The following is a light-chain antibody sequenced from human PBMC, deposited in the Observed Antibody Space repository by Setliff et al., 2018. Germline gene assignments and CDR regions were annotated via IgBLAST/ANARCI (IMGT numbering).Light chain of an antibody. Sequence: QSVLAQPASVSGSPGQSITISCTGTSSDVGGYNYVSWYQQHPGKAPKLMIYEVSNRPSGVSNRFSGSKSGNTASLTISGLQAEDEADYYCNSYTSASTGVFGTGTKGTVL. CDR1: SSDVGGYNY. CDR2: EVS. V-gene: IGLV2-14*01. J-gene: IGLJ1*01. CDR3: NSYTSASTGV.